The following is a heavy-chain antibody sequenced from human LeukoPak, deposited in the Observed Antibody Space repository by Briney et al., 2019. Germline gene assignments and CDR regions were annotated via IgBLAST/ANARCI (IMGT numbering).Heavy chain of an antibody. CDR2: INPNGGST. V-gene: IGHV1-46*01. CDR1: GYTFSSFY. J-gene: IGHJ6*02. CDR3: ARVQSRSSSSWGPYYYGMDV. Sequence: ASVTVSCKASGYTFSSFYMHWVRQAPGHGLEWMGIINPNGGSTSYAQKFQGRVTMTRDTSTSTVYMELSSLRSEDTAVYYCARVQSRSSSSWGPYYYGMDVWGQGTTVTVSS. D-gene: IGHD6-6*01.